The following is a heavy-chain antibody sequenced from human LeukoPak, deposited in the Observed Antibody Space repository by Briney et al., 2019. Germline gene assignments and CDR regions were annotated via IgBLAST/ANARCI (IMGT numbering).Heavy chain of an antibody. CDR3: AKFETWVVPAANLDY. D-gene: IGHD2-2*01. CDR1: GFTFSSYA. CDR2: ISGSGGST. V-gene: IGHV3-23*01. Sequence: PGGSLRLSCAASGFTFSSYAMSWVRQAPGRGLEWVSAISGSGGSTYYADSVKGRFTISRDNSKNTLYLQMNSLRAEDTAVYYCAKFETWVVPAANLDYWGQGTLVTVSS. J-gene: IGHJ4*02.